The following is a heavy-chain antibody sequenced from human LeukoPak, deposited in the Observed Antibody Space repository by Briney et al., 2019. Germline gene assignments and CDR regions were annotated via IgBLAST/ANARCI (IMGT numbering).Heavy chain of an antibody. CDR3: ARKENVYYYFDY. Sequence: SETLSLTCTVSGGSISSSSYYWGWIRQPPGKGLEWIGSIYYSGSTYYNPSLKSRVTISVDTSKNQFSLKLSSVTAVDTAVYYCARKENVYYYFDYWGQGTLVTVPS. D-gene: IGHD3-10*01. J-gene: IGHJ4*02. V-gene: IGHV4-39*07. CDR2: IYYSGST. CDR1: GGSISSSSYY.